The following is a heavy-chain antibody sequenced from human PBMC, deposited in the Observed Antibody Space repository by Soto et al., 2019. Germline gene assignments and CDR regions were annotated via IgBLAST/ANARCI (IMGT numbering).Heavy chain of an antibody. CDR3: ASRDGGYYYTRDE. V-gene: IGHV3-74*01. D-gene: IGHD3-22*01. CDR1: GLTFSSYW. CDR2: INSDGSST. Sequence: PGGSLRLSCAASGLTFSSYWMHWVRQAPGKGLVWVSRINSDGSSTSYADSVKGRFTISRDNAKNTLYLQMNSLRAEDTAVYYCASRDGGYYYTRDEWGQGTLVTVSS. J-gene: IGHJ4*02.